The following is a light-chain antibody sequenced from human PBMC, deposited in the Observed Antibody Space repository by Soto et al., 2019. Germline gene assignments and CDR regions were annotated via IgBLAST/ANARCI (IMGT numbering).Light chain of an antibody. CDR3: SSYTSSATRV. J-gene: IGLJ3*02. V-gene: IGLV2-14*01. CDR2: EVT. Sequence: QSALTRPASVSGSPGQSITISCTGTSNDVGGYNFVSWYQQHPGTAPKLMIYEVTNRPSGVSNRFSGSKSGNTASLTISGLQAEDEADYYCSSYTSSATRVFGGGTKVTVL. CDR1: SNDVGGYNF.